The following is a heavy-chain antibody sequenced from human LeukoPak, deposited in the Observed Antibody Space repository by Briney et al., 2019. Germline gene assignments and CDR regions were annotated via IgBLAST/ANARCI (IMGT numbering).Heavy chain of an antibody. CDR2: IRYDGSNK. J-gene: IGHJ6*02. CDR1: GFTFSSYG. CDR3: AKDSVERFGELFSYYYYYGMDV. Sequence: GGSLRLSCAASGFTFSSYGMHWVRQAPGKGLEWVAFIRYDGSNKYHADSVKGRFTISRDNSKNTLYLQMNSLRAEDTAVYYCAKDSVERFGELFSYYYYYGMDVWGQGTTVTVSS. V-gene: IGHV3-30*02. D-gene: IGHD3-10*01.